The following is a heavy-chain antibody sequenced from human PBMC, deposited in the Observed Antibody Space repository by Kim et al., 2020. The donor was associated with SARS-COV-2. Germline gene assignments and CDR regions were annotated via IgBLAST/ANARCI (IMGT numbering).Heavy chain of an antibody. CDR2: ISYDGSNK. Sequence: GGSLRLSCAASGFTFSSYGMHWVRQAPGKGLEWVAVISYDGSNKYYADSVKGRFTISRDNSKNTLYLQMNSLRAEDTAVYYCARSYGSGSYLDGMDVWG. D-gene: IGHD3-10*01. CDR1: GFTFSSYG. J-gene: IGHJ6*02. V-gene: IGHV3-33*05. CDR3: ARSYGSGSYLDGMDV.